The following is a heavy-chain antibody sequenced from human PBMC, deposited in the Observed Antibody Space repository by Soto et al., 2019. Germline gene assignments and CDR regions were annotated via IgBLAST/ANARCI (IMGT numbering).Heavy chain of an antibody. J-gene: IGHJ6*02. CDR1: GYTFTSYA. CDR2: INAGNGNT. D-gene: IGHD1-26*01. CDR3: ARQWELPANLYYYGMDV. Sequence: QVQLVQSGAEVKKPGASVKVSCKASGYTFTSYAMHWVRQAPGQRLEWMGWINAGNGNTKYSQKFQGRVTITRDTSASPAYMELSSLRSEDTAVYYCARQWELPANLYYYGMDVWGQGTTVTVSS. V-gene: IGHV1-3*01.